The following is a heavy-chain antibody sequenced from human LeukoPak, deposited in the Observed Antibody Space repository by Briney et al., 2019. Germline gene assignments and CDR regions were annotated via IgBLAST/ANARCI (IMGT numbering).Heavy chain of an antibody. Sequence: GGSLRLSCSASGFTFDTYDIHWVRQAPGKGLEWVTAISYDESDKYFADSVKGRLPISRDNSRNTVYLQMNSLRPEDTSLYYCARVGCGADCYSEGALDIWGQGTLVTVSS. CDR3: ARVGCGADCYSEGALDI. CDR1: GFTFDTYD. D-gene: IGHD2-21*02. CDR2: ISYDESDK. V-gene: IGHV3-30*03. J-gene: IGHJ3*02.